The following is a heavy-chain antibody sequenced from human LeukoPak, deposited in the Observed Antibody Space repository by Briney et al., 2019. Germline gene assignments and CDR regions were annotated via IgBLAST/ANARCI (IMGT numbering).Heavy chain of an antibody. J-gene: IGHJ4*02. CDR3: ARTISLGALDY. Sequence: PSETLSLTCAVYGGSFSGYYWSRIRQPPGKGLEWIGEINHSGSTNYNPSLKSRVTISVDTSKNQFSLKLSSVTAADTAVYYCARTISLGALDYWGQGTLVTVSS. CDR1: GGSFSGYY. D-gene: IGHD1-26*01. V-gene: IGHV4-34*01. CDR2: INHSGST.